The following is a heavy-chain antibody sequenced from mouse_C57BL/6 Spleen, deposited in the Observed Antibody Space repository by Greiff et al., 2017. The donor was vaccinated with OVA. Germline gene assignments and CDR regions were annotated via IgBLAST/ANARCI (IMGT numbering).Heavy chain of an antibody. J-gene: IGHJ1*03. D-gene: IGHD1-1*02. CDR2: IDPEDGET. CDR1: GFNIKDYY. CDR3: AGWYWYFEV. V-gene: IGHV14-2*01. Sequence: EVQLQQSGAELVKPGASVKLSCTASGFNIKDYYMHWVKQRTVQGLEWIGRIDPEDGETKYAPKFQVKATITAYTSSNTAYLQLICLTSEGTAVYYCAGWYWYFEVWGTVATVTVSS.